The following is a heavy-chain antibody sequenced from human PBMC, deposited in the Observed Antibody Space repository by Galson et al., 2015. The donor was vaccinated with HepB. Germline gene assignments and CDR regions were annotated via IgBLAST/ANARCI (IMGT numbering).Heavy chain of an antibody. CDR2: ISSSSSYI. V-gene: IGHV3-21*01. CDR3: ARDHDAGYDFWSGYYYYYMDV. CDR1: GFTFSSYS. Sequence: SLRLSCAASGFTFSSYSMNWVRQAPGKGLEWVSSISSSSSYIYYADSVKGRFTISRDNAKNSLYLQMNSLRAEDTAVYYCARDHDAGYDFWSGYYYYYMDVWGKGTTVTVSS. J-gene: IGHJ6*03. D-gene: IGHD3-3*01.